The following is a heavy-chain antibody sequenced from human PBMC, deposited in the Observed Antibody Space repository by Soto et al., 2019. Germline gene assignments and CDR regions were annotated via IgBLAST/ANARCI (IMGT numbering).Heavy chain of an antibody. D-gene: IGHD3-22*01. V-gene: IGHV1-46*03. CDR1: GYTFSSYY. J-gene: IGHJ4*02. CDR3: TRDASSAYRTVFDY. Sequence: GASVKVSCKTSGYTFSSYYIHWVRQAPGQGLEWMGIINPSGGSTSYAQKFQGRVTMTRDTSTSTVYMDLSSLKSEDTAVYYCTRDASSAYRTVFDYWGQGTLVTVSS. CDR2: INPSGGST.